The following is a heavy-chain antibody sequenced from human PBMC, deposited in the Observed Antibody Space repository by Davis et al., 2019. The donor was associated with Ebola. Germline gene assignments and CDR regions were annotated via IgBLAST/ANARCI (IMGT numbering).Heavy chain of an antibody. Sequence: PGGSLRLSCAASGFTFSSYWMHWVRQAPGKGLVWVSRINSDGSSTSYADSVKGRFTISRDNAKNTLYLQMNSLRAEDTAVYYCAREWVVRWFDPWGQGTLVTVSS. CDR3: AREWVVRWFDP. CDR1: GFTFSSYW. V-gene: IGHV3-74*01. D-gene: IGHD1-26*01. CDR2: INSDGSST. J-gene: IGHJ5*02.